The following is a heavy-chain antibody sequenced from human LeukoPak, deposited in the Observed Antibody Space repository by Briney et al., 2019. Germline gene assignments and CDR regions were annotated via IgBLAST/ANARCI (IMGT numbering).Heavy chain of an antibody. D-gene: IGHD2-2*01. J-gene: IGHJ6*03. Sequence: PGGSLRLSCAASGFTFSSYSMNWVRQAPGKGLEWVSYISSSSSTIYYADPVKGRFTISRDNAKNSLYLQMNSLRAEDTAVYYCASSALKDIVVVPAAKRSRDYYYYMDVWGKGTTVTVSS. CDR3: ASSALKDIVVVPAAKRSRDYYYYMDV. CDR1: GFTFSSYS. CDR2: ISSSSSTI. V-gene: IGHV3-48*01.